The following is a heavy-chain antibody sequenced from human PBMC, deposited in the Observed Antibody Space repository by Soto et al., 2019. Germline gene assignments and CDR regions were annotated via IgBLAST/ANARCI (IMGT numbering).Heavy chain of an antibody. CDR1: GGSISSVYYC. D-gene: IGHD7-27*01. V-gene: IGHV4-30-4*01. CDR3: ARGPSGDKVDY. CDR2: IYNVGST. Sequence: QVQLQESGPGLVKPSQTLSLTCTVSGGSISSVYYCWSWIRQSTDRGLEWIWHIYNVGSTYNNPSLTSIVTITVDKYKNQYSLQLSSVSDADTAFYSCARGPSGDKVDYWGQGILVTVSS. J-gene: IGHJ4*02.